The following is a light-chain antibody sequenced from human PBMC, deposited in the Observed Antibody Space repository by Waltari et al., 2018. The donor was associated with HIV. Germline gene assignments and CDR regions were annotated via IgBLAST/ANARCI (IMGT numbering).Light chain of an antibody. Sequence: QSALTQPASVSGSPGQSITISCTGTSSDVGGYNYVSWYQQHSGKDPKLIIYDVSNRPSGVSNRFSGSKSGNTASLTISGLQAEDEADYYCCSYTSTSSFVMFGGGTKLTVV. J-gene: IGLJ3*02. CDR1: SSDVGGYNY. CDR2: DVS. CDR3: CSYTSTSSFVM. V-gene: IGLV2-14*01.